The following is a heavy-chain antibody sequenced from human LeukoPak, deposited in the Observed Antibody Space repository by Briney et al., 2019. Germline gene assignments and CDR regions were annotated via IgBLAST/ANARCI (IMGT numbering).Heavy chain of an antibody. CDR2: IYYSGST. J-gene: IGHJ4*02. D-gene: IGHD5-18*01. CDR3: ERDARGYSYGYLDY. V-gene: IGHV4-59*01. Sequence: SETLSLTCTVSGGCISSYYWSWIRQPPGKGLEWIGYIYYSGSTNYNPSLKSRVTISVDTSKNQFSLKLSSVTAADTAVYYCERDARGYSYGYLDYWGQGTLVTVSS. CDR1: GGCISSYY.